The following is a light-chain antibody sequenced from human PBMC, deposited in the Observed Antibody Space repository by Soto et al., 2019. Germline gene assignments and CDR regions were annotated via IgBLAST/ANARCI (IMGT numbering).Light chain of an antibody. J-gene: IGKJ4*01. CDR2: AAS. CDR1: QGISSG. V-gene: IGKV1D-12*01. CDR3: QQTNSFPIT. Sequence: DIQVTQSPFSVSASMGDRVTITCRASQGISSGLGWYQQKPGKAPKLLIYAASSLQSGVPSRFSGSGSGTDFTLTISSLQPEDFATYYCQQTNSFPITFGGGTKVDIK.